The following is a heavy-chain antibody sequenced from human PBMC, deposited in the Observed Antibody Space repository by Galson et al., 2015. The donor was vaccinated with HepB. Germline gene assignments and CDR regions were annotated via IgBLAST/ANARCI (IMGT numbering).Heavy chain of an antibody. CDR1: GFTLSDYS. D-gene: IGHD2-15*01. V-gene: IGHV3-21*01. J-gene: IGHJ6*02. Sequence: SLRLSCAASGFTLSDYSMNWVRQAPGKGLEWVSIISPTSSYIYYGASVKGRFTISRDNAKNSLYLQMNSVRADDTAVYYCAREGLVGADGYYRGMDVWGQGTSGTVSS. CDR3: AREGLVGADGYYRGMDV. CDR2: ISPTSSYI.